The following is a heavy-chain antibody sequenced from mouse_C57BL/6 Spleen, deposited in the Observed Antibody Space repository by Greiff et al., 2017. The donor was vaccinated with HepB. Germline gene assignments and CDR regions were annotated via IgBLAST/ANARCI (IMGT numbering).Heavy chain of an antibody. CDR3: ARPGDYYYDSSYNYYAMDY. CDR2: ISSGSSTI. Sequence: EVKVVESGGGLVKPGGSLKLSCAASGFTFSDYGMHWVRQAPEKGLEGVAYISSGSSTIYYADTVKGRFTISRDNAKNTLCLQMTSLRSEDTAMYYCARPGDYYYDSSYNYYAMDYWGQGTSVTVSS. D-gene: IGHD1-1*01. V-gene: IGHV5-17*01. CDR1: GFTFSDYG. J-gene: IGHJ4*01.